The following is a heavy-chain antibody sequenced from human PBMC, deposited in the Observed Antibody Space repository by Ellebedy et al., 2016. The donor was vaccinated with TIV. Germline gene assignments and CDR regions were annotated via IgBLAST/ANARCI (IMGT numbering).Heavy chain of an antibody. CDR1: GFTFSSYA. CDR2: ISVSGGTT. Sequence: GESLKISCAASGFTFSSYAMSWVRQAPGKGLEWVSAISVSGGTTYYADSVKGRFTISRDNSKNSLYLQMNSLSADDTAVYYCARGSGYCSSTSCSGETDWGQGTPVTVSS. J-gene: IGHJ4*02. D-gene: IGHD2-2*01. V-gene: IGHV3-23*01. CDR3: ARGSGYCSSTSCSGETD.